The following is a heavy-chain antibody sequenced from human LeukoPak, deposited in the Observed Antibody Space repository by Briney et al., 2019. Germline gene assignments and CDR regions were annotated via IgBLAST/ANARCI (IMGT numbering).Heavy chain of an antibody. CDR2: ISGGGSTM. Sequence: GGSLRLSCAASGFTFSSYEMNWVRQAPGKGLEWVSYISGGGSTMYYADSVKGRFTISRDNAKNSLYLQMNSLRAEDAAVYYCARDSLNSGTYYNLPSDYWGQGTLVTVSS. CDR1: GFTFSSYE. CDR3: ARDSLNSGTYYNLPSDY. J-gene: IGHJ4*02. D-gene: IGHD3-10*01. V-gene: IGHV3-48*03.